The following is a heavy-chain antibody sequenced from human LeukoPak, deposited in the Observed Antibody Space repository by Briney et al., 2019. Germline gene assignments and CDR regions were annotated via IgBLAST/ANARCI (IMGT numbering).Heavy chain of an antibody. J-gene: IGHJ4*02. CDR3: ARFGPHLLNNFDS. CDR2: VWYGGST. Sequence: SETLFLTCNVSGVSITTHFWNWIRLSPGRGLEWIGYVWYGGSTKYNPSFQHRLTISLDTSKNQFSLEMTSVTAADTAVYYCARFGPHLLNNFDSWGQGTLVTVSS. V-gene: IGHV4-59*08. D-gene: IGHD3-16*01. CDR1: GVSITTHF.